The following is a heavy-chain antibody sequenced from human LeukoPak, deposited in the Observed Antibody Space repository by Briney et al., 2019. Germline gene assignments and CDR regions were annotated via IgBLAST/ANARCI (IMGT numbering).Heavy chain of an antibody. CDR1: GYTFTGYY. Sequence: ASVKVSCKASGYTFTGYYMHWVRQAPGQGLEWMGWINPNSGGTNYAQKFQGRVTMTRDTSISTAYMELSRLGSDDTAVYYCARDVQGQRLKDYWGQGTLVTASS. J-gene: IGHJ4*02. CDR2: INPNSGGT. V-gene: IGHV1-2*02. CDR3: ARDVQGQRLKDY. D-gene: IGHD6-25*01.